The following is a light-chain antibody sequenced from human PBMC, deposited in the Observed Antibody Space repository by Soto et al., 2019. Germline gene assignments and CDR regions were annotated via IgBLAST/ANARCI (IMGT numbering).Light chain of an antibody. CDR1: GSDVGGYNY. CDR2: DVS. Sequence: QSVLTQPASVSGSPGQSITISCTGTGSDVGGYNYVSWYQQHPGKAPKVMIYDVSNRPSGVSNRFSGSKSGNTASLTISGLQAEDEADYYCSSYTSASTPLVFGGGIKVTVL. V-gene: IGLV2-14*01. CDR3: SSYTSASTPLV. J-gene: IGLJ2*01.